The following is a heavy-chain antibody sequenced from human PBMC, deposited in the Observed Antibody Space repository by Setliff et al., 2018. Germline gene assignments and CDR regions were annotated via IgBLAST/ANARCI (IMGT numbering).Heavy chain of an antibody. V-gene: IGHV4-59*12. CDR2: IYYSGST. CDR1: GDSISASY. CDR3: AREQWLDPPGYYYMDV. D-gene: IGHD6-19*01. Sequence: SETLSLTCTVSGDSISASYWSWIRQSPGRRLEWIGYIYYSGSTKYNLSLKSRVTMSIDTSKNQFSLKLNSVTAADMAVYYCAREQWLDPPGYYYMDVWAKGTTVTVSS. J-gene: IGHJ6*03.